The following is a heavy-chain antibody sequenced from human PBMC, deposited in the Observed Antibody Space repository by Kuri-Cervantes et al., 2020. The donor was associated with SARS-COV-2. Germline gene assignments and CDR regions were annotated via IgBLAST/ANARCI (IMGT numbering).Heavy chain of an antibody. CDR3: TRDDFWSGYSNY. CDR1: GFTFSSCS. CDR2: IRSKAYGGTT. V-gene: IGHV3-49*04. J-gene: IGHJ4*02. Sequence: LSLTCAASGFTFSSCSMNWVRQAPGKGLEWVGFIRSKAYGGTTEYAASVKGRFTISRDDSKSIAYLQMNSLKTEDTAVYYCTRDDFWSGYSNYWGQGTLVTVSS. D-gene: IGHD3-3*01.